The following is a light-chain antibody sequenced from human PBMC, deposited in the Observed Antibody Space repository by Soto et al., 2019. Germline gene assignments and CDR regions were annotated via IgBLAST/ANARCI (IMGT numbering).Light chain of an antibody. CDR2: DVS. CDR3: SSYTGRRTYVV. V-gene: IGLV2-14*01. CDR1: SSDVGGYNY. J-gene: IGLJ2*01. Sequence: QSVLTQPASVSGSPGQSITISCTGTSSDVGGYNYVSWYQQHPGKAPKLMIYDVSNRPSGVSNRFSGSKSANTASLTISGLQAEDEADYYCSSYTGRRTYVVFGGGTKLTVL.